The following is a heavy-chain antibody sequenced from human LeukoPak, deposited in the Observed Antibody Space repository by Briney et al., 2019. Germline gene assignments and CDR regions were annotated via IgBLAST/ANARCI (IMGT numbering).Heavy chain of an antibody. V-gene: IGHV1-46*01. CDR1: GYTFTNYY. Sequence: ASVKVSCKASGYTFTNYYMHWVRQAPGLGLEWMGVINPSGGRTSYAQKFRGRVTMTRGMSTSTVYMELSSLRSEDTAVYYCARDPKDNTSGYYYFDYWGQGTLVTVSS. CDR2: INPSGGRT. CDR3: ARDPKDNTSGYYYFDY. J-gene: IGHJ4*02. D-gene: IGHD3-22*01.